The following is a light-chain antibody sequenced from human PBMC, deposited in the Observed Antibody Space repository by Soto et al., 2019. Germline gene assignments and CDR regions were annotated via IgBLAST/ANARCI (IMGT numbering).Light chain of an antibody. Sequence: QSVLTQPRSVSGSPGQSVTISCTGTSNDVGGYDYVSWYQQHPGKAPKLMIYDVSKRPSGVPDRFSGSKSGDTASLTISGLQDDDEADYYCCSSAGRNIRYVFGAGTKLTVL. CDR2: DVS. CDR3: CSSAGRNIRYV. V-gene: IGLV2-11*01. CDR1: SNDVGGYDY. J-gene: IGLJ1*01.